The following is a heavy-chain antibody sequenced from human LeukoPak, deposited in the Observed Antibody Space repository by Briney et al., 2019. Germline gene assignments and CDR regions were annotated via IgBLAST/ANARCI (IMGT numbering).Heavy chain of an antibody. Sequence: GGSLRLSCAASGFSFSGSAIHWVRQAPGKGLEWLGRIRSKTNNYATAYGASVNDRFTNSRDESKNTAYLQMNSLKTEDTAVYYCAKDIRYGDYYYYYYYMDVWGKGTTVTVSS. V-gene: IGHV3-73*01. CDR2: IRSKTNNYAT. CDR3: AKDIRYGDYYYYYYYMDV. J-gene: IGHJ6*03. CDR1: GFSFSGSA. D-gene: IGHD4-17*01.